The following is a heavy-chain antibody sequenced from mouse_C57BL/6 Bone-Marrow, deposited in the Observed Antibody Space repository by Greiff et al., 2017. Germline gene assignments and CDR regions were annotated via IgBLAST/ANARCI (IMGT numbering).Heavy chain of an antibody. V-gene: IGHV5-4*01. CDR2: ISDGGSYT. J-gene: IGHJ3*01. CDR1: GFTFSSYA. CDR3: AREATVVAP. Sequence: QRVESGGGLVKPGGSLKLSCAASGFTFSSYAMSWVRQTPEKRLEWVATISDGGSYTYYPDNVKGRFTISRDNAKNNLYLQMSHLKSEDTAMYYCAREATVVAPCGQGTLVTVSA. D-gene: IGHD1-1*01.